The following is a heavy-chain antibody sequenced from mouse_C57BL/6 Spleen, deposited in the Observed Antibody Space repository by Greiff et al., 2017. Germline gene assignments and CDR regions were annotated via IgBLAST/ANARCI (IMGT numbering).Heavy chain of an antibody. V-gene: IGHV1-58*01. J-gene: IGHJ1*03. D-gene: IGHD1-1*01. CDR2: IYIGNGYT. CDR1: GYTFTSYG. CDR3: ASSTVVARYFDV. Sequence: EVQGVESGAELVRPGSSVKMSCKTSGYTFTSYGINWVKQRPGQGLEWIGYIYIGNGYTEYNEKFKGKATLTSDTSSSTAYMQLSSLTSEDSAIYFCASSTVVARYFDVWGTGTTVTVSS.